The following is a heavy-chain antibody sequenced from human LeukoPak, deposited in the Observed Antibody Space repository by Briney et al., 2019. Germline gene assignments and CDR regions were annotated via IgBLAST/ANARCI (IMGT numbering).Heavy chain of an antibody. V-gene: IGHV3-23*01. J-gene: IGHJ4*02. D-gene: IGHD1-26*01. Sequence: GGSLRLSCAASGFTFSSYAMSWVRQAPGKGLEWVAGITGSGDKTYYAESLKGRFTISRDNSKSTLFLQLNSLRAADTAVYFCAKALVGAIALDSWGQGTLVSVSS. CDR1: GFTFSSYA. CDR2: ITGSGDKT. CDR3: AKALVGAIALDS.